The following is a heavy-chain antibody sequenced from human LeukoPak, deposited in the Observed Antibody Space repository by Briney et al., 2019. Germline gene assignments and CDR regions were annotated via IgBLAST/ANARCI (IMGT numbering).Heavy chain of an antibody. Sequence: IPSETLSLTCTVSGGSISNYYWSWIRQPAGKGLEWIGRVYSSGSTNYNPSLKSRVTMSVDTSKNQFSLKLSSVTAADTAVYYCARHYCGGDCYSRWYFDLWGRGTLVTVSS. CDR3: ARHYCGGDCYSRWYFDL. D-gene: IGHD2-21*02. V-gene: IGHV4-4*07. J-gene: IGHJ2*01. CDR1: GGSISNYY. CDR2: VYSSGST.